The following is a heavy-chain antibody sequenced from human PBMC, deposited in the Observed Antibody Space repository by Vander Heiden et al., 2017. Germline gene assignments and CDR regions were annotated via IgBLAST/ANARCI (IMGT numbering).Heavy chain of an antibody. D-gene: IGHD3-3*01. V-gene: IGHV3-21*01. CDR3: ARDPEFWSGYYSYYYYGMDV. J-gene: IGHJ6*02. CDR1: GFTFRSYS. CDR2: ISSSSSYI. Sequence: EVQLVESGGGLVKPGGSLRLSGAASGFTFRSYSMNGVRQAPGKGLEWVSSISSSSSYIYYADSVKGRFTISRDNAKNSLYLQMNSLRAEDTAVYYCARDPEFWSGYYSYYYYGMDVWGQGTTVTVSS.